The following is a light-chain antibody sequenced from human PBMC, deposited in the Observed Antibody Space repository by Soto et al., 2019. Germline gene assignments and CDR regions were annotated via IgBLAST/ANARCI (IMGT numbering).Light chain of an antibody. J-gene: IGKJ1*01. V-gene: IGKV1-5*03. CDR2: KAS. CDR1: QSISSW. CDR3: QQYNSYSRT. Sequence: DIQLTQSPSTLSASVGDGVTITCRASQSISSWLAWYQQKPGKAPKLLIYKASSLESGVPSRLSGSGSGTEFTLTISSLQPDDFATYYCQQYNSYSRTFGQGTKVDIK.